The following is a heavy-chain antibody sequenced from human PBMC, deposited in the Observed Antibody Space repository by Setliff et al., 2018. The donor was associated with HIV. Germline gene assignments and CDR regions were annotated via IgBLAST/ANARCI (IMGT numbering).Heavy chain of an antibody. Sequence: SETLSLTCALSGYSISNGYYWGWIRQPSGKGLEWIGSTYHGGSTFYNPSLRSRVTISVDTSQDQFSLRLTSVTAADTAVYYCAARNSGNPTRHFDYWGQGTLVTVSS. D-gene: IGHD3-10*01. CDR2: TYHGGST. V-gene: IGHV4-38-2*01. J-gene: IGHJ4*02. CDR3: AARNSGNPTRHFDY. CDR1: GYSISNGYY.